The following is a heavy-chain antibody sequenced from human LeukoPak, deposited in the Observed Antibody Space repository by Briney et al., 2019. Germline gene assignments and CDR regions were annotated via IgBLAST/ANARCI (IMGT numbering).Heavy chain of an antibody. J-gene: IGHJ4*02. CDR2: ISYDGSIK. D-gene: IGHD2-2*01. V-gene: IGHV3-30-3*01. CDR3: ARDRSTKYSCDY. CDR1: GFSFSSYA. Sequence: GGSLRLSCAASGFSFSSYAMHWVRQAPGKGLEWVAFISYDGSIKYYADSVKGRFTISRDNSKNTLYLQMSSLRTEDTAVYYCARDRSTKYSCDYWGQGTLVSVSS.